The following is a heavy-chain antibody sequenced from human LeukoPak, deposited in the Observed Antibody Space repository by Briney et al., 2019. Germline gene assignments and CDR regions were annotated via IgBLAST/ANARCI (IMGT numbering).Heavy chain of an antibody. D-gene: IGHD2-2*01. J-gene: IGHJ5*02. Sequence: GGSLRLSCAASGFTFSSYEMNWVRQAPGKGLEWVSYISSSGSTIYYADSVKGRFTISRDNAKNSLYLQVNSLRAEDTAVYYCASNIVVVPAAPMAGFDPWGQGTLVTVSS. V-gene: IGHV3-48*03. CDR2: ISSSGSTI. CDR1: GFTFSSYE. CDR3: ASNIVVVPAAPMAGFDP.